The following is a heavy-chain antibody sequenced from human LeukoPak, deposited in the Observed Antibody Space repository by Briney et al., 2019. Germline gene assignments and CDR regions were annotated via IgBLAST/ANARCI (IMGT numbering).Heavy chain of an antibody. CDR1: RGSISSSSYY. Sequence: SETLSLTCTVSRGSISSSSYYWGWIRQPPGEGLEWIGSIYYSGSTYYNPSLKSRVTISVDTSKNQFSLKLSSVTAADTAVYYCARDGGNFDIDYWGQGTLVTVCS. J-gene: IGHJ4*02. V-gene: IGHV4-39*07. CDR2: IYYSGST. CDR3: ARDGGNFDIDY. D-gene: IGHD4-23*01.